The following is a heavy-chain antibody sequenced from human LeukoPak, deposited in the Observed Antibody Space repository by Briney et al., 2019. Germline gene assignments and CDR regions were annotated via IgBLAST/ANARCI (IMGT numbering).Heavy chain of an antibody. J-gene: IGHJ4*02. CDR1: GFTFSSYA. D-gene: IGHD3-22*01. V-gene: IGHV3-23*01. CDR2: ISGSGGST. CDR3: AKDPSRYYYDSGGYYNAVDY. Sequence: GGSLRLSCAAPGFTFSSYAMSWVRQAPGNGLEWVSAISGSGGSTYYADSVKGRFTISRDNSKNTLYLQMNSLRAEDTAVYYCAKDPSRYYYDSGGYYNAVDYWGQGTLVTVSS.